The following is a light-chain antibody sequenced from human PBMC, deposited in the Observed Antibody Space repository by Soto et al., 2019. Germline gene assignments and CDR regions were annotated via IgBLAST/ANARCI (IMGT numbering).Light chain of an antibody. CDR2: KAS. V-gene: IGKV1-5*03. CDR1: QNINNL. Sequence: DIQMTQSPSTLSASVGVRVTISCRASQNINNLLAWYQQEPGKVPKLLIYKASSLESGVPSRFSGSGSGTDFTITISSLQPDDFATYYCQHYYTYPYTFGQGTKLEIK. J-gene: IGKJ2*01. CDR3: QHYYTYPYT.